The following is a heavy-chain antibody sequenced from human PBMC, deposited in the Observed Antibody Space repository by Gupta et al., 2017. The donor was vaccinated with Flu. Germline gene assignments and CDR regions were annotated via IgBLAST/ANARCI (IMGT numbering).Heavy chain of an antibody. D-gene: IGHD2-15*01. CDR1: GGAFNRNA. CDR2: IMPIFGAT. V-gene: IGHV1-69*01. J-gene: IGHJ4*02. CDR3: ARRGGRYCSGGSCYWGFDY. Sequence: QVQLVQSGAEVKKPGSSVKVSCKASGGAFNRNAISWVRQAPGQGLEWMGGIMPIFGATNYPQKFQGRVTITVDESTSKAYMELSSLRSEDTAVYYCARRGGRYCSGGSCYWGFDYWGQGTLVTVSS.